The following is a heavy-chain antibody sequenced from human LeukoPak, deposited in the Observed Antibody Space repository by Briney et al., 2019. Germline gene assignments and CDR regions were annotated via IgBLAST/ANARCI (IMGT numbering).Heavy chain of an antibody. CDR3: ASYCSSTSCYWDGMDV. D-gene: IGHD2-2*01. CDR2: NNTNTGNP. V-gene: IGHV7-4-1*01. CDR1: GYTFTSYA. Sequence: ASVKVSCKASGYTFTSYAMNWVRQAPGQGLEWMGWNNTNTGNPTYAQGFTGRFVFSLDTSVSTAYLQICSLKAEDTAVYYCASYCSSTSCYWDGMDVWGQGTTVTVSS. J-gene: IGHJ6*02.